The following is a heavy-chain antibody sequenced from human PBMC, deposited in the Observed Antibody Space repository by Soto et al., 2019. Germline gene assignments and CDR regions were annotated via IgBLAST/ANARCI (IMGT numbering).Heavy chain of an antibody. CDR2: IYSGGST. D-gene: IGHD3-10*01. V-gene: IGHV3-66*01. CDR3: ARKALSFRGYYFDY. Sequence: EVQLVESGGGLVQPGGSLRLSCAASGFTVSSNYMSWVRQAPGKGLEWVSVIYSGGSTYYADSVKGRFTISRDNSKNTLYLQMNSLRAEDTAVYYCARKALSFRGYYFDYWGQGTLVTVSS. CDR1: GFTVSSNY. J-gene: IGHJ4*02.